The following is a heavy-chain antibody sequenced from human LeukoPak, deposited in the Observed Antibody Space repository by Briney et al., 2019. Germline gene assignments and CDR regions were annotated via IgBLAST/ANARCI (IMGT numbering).Heavy chain of an antibody. CDR1: GFSLSTSGLV. V-gene: IGHV2-70*11. CDR3: ARTTVTMIVSSYAFDI. J-gene: IGHJ3*02. CDR2: NEWDDDE. Sequence: SGPTLVNPTQTLTLTCTVSGFSLSTSGLVVGWIRQPPGKALAGLARNEWDDDEYYSTSLKTRLTISKDNSKNQVVLTMTNMDPVDTATYYCARTTVTMIVSSYAFDIWGQGTMVTVSS. D-gene: IGHD3-22*01.